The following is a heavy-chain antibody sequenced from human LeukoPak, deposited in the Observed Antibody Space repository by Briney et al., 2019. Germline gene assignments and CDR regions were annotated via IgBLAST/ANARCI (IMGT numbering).Heavy chain of an antibody. D-gene: IGHD6-6*01. V-gene: IGHV1-18*01. CDR3: ARVVFSDAFDI. CDR1: RYNFTSYG. CDR2: ISAYNGNT. Sequence: GESLKISCKGSRYNFTSYGISWVRQAPGQGLEWMGWISAYNGNTNYAQKLQGRVTMTTDTSTSTAYMELRSLRSDDTAVYYCARVVFSDAFDIWGQGTMVTVSS. J-gene: IGHJ3*02.